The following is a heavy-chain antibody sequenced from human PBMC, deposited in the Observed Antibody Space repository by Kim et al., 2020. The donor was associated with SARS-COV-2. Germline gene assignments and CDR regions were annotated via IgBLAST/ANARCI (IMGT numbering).Heavy chain of an antibody. CDR2: INQDGSDK. V-gene: IGHV3-7*03. D-gene: IGHD3-10*01. CDR1: GLRMSAYY. Sequence: GGSLRLSCSGTGLRMSAYYMSWVRKAPGEGLERVADINQDGSDKNYVDSVKGRFSISRDDGRNSLLLDLNNLRVEDTALYFCTYCSGVSYRAFVW. J-gene: IGHJ3*01. CDR3: TYCSGVSYRAFV.